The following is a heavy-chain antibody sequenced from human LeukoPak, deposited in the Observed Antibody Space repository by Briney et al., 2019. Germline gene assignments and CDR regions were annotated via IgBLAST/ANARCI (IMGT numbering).Heavy chain of an antibody. CDR2: INNDGSST. J-gene: IGHJ4*02. Sequence: GGSLRLSCAASGFTFSDYWIHWVRQVPGKGLVWVSRINNDGSSTSYADSVKGRFTISRDNAKNTLYLQMNSLRAEDTAVYYCAKEGRSALDYWGQGTPVTVSS. CDR3: AKEGRSALDY. V-gene: IGHV3-74*01. D-gene: IGHD3-10*01. CDR1: GFTFSDYW.